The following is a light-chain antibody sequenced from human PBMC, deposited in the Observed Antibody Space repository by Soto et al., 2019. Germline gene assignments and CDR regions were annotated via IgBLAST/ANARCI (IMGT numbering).Light chain of an antibody. CDR3: QQYYSTLIT. V-gene: IGKV4-1*01. J-gene: IGKJ5*01. Sequence: DIVLSPSPASPSVFLGERATIHCKSSKRVLHSSNNKNYLAWHQQRPGQPPKLLFHWGSTRGSGVPNRCSASGSGTDFTLTSSRLQAEDVAVYYWQQYYSTLITFGQGTRLEIK. CDR1: KRVLHSSNNKNY. CDR2: WGS.